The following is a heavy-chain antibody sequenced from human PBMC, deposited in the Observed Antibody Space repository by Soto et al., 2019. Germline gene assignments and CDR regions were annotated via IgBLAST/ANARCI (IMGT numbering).Heavy chain of an antibody. Sequence: SETLSLTCTVSGGSISSGGYYWSWIRQHPGKGLELIGYIYYSGSTYYNPSLKSRVSMSVDTSKNQFSLKLNSVTAADTAVYYCARGHDDILTGRHYYYYYMDVWGKGTTVTVSS. CDR1: GGSISSGGYY. D-gene: IGHD3-9*01. J-gene: IGHJ6*03. V-gene: IGHV4-31*03. CDR2: IYYSGST. CDR3: ARGHDDILTGRHYYYYYMDV.